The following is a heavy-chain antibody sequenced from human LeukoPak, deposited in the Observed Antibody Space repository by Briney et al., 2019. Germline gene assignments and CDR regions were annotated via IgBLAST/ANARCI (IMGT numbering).Heavy chain of an antibody. D-gene: IGHD6-13*01. V-gene: IGHV4-61*02. Sequence: SETLSLTCTVSGGSISSDNYYWTWIRQPAGKGLEWIGRIYASGSANYNPSLKSRVTISVDTSKNQFSLKLNSVTAADTAMYYCARDVGSSWFSIWFDPWGQGTLVTVSS. CDR2: IYASGSA. CDR3: ARDVGSSWFSIWFDP. CDR1: GGSISSDNYY. J-gene: IGHJ5*02.